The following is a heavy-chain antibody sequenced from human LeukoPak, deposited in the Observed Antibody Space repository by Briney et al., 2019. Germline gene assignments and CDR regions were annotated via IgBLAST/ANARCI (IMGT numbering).Heavy chain of an antibody. J-gene: IGHJ6*02. CDR1: GFTFSIYA. CDR3: ARTGWGAYGMDV. D-gene: IGHD1-14*01. CDR2: ISGSGGST. V-gene: IGHV3-23*01. Sequence: GGSLGLSCAASGFTFSIYAMSWVRQAPGKGLEWVSAISGSGGSTYYADSVKGRFTISRDTFENTVHLEMSDLRVDDTAVYYCARTGWGAYGMDVWGPGTTVTVSS.